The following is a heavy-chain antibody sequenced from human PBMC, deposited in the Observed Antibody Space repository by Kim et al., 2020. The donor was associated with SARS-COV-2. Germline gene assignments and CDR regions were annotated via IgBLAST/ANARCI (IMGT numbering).Heavy chain of an antibody. CDR2: ISGSGGST. CDR3: AKDIAYSSSSGGGWFDP. D-gene: IGHD6-13*01. CDR1: GFTFSSYA. J-gene: IGHJ5*02. Sequence: GGSLRLSCAASGFTFSSYAMSWVRQAPGKGLEWVSAISGSGGSTYYADSVKGRFTISRDNSKNTLYLQMNSLRAEDTAVYYCAKDIAYSSSSGGGWFDPWGQGTLVTVSS. V-gene: IGHV3-23*01.